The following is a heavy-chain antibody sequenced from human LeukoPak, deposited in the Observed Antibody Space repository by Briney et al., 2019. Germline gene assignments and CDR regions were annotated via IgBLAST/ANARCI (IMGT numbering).Heavy chain of an antibody. V-gene: IGHV3-21*01. CDR1: GFTFSSYS. CDR3: ASQATVTTRGYY. Sequence: GGSLRLSCAASGFTFSSYSMNWVRQAPGKGLEWVSSISSSSYIYYADSVKGRFTISRDNAKNSLYLQMNSLRAEDTAVYYCASQATVTTRGYYWGQGTLVTVSS. D-gene: IGHD4-17*01. J-gene: IGHJ4*02. CDR2: ISSSSYI.